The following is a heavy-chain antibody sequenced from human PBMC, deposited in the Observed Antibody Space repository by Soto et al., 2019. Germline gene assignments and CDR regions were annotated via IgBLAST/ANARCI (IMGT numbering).Heavy chain of an antibody. CDR1: GYTFTMSG. Sequence: QVQLVQSGAEVKKPGASVKVSCKSSGYTFTMSGISWVRQAPGQGLECMGWISGYNGNTNYEQKFQYRVTITTDTFTNKAYMELRSMRVDETDVYYCAREGPRPYYYYGMDVWGQGTTVTVSS. J-gene: IGHJ6*02. CDR3: AREGPRPYYYYGMDV. CDR2: ISGYNGNT. V-gene: IGHV1-18*01.